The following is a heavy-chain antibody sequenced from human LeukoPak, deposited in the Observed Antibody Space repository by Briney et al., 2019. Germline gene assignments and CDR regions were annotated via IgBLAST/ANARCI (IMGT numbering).Heavy chain of an antibody. CDR3: ARGGPSYYYYYGMDV. V-gene: IGHV3-30*03. CDR1: GFTFSNYG. D-gene: IGHD3-16*01. Sequence: GGSLRLSCAASGFTFSNYGMHWVRQAPGKGLEWVAVISYDGSNKYYAGSVKGRFTISRDNSKNTLYLQMNSLRAEDTAVYYCARGGPSYYYYYGMDVWGQGTTVTVSS. J-gene: IGHJ6*02. CDR2: ISYDGSNK.